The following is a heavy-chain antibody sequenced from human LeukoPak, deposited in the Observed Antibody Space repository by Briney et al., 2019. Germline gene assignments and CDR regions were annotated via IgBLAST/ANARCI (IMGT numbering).Heavy chain of an antibody. V-gene: IGHV4-39*07. CDR1: GGSISSSSYY. J-gene: IGHJ5*02. CDR3: ARGLRRYYDFWSGYYMGDWFDP. Sequence: PSETLSLTCTVSGGSISSSSYYWGWIRQPPGKGLEWIGSIYYSGSTYYNPSLKSRVTISVDTSKNQFSLKLSSVTAADTAVYYCARGLRRYYDFWSGYYMGDWFDPWGQGTLVTVPS. D-gene: IGHD3-3*01. CDR2: IYYSGST.